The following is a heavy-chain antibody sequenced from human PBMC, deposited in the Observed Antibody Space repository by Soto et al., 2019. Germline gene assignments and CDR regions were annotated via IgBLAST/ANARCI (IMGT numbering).Heavy chain of an antibody. D-gene: IGHD3-10*01. Sequence: QITLKESGPTLVKPTQTLTLTCTFSGFSLTTRGVGVGWIRQPPGKALEWLALIYWDDDKRYSPSLKSRLTITKDTSKIQVVLTLTNMDPVDTATYYSAHRSGATAKWKNGFDPWGQGTLVTVSS. J-gene: IGHJ5*02. CDR3: AHRSGATAKWKNGFDP. CDR2: IYWDDDK. CDR1: GFSLTTRGVG. V-gene: IGHV2-5*02.